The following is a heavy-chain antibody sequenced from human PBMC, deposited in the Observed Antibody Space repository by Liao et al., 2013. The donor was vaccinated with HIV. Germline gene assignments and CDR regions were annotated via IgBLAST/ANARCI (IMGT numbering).Heavy chain of an antibody. D-gene: IGHD3-10*01. CDR1: GASISSYY. Sequence: QVQLQESGPGLVKPSETLSLTCTVSGASISSYYWSWIRQPPGKGLEWIGYIYYNKTTNYKPSLESRVIISVDTSKNQFSLNLRSVTAADTAVYYCARTRQMGRVYFFDDWGRGNPGHRLL. V-gene: IGHV4-59*01. J-gene: IGHJ4*02. CDR3: ARTRQMGRVYFFDD. CDR2: IYYNKTT.